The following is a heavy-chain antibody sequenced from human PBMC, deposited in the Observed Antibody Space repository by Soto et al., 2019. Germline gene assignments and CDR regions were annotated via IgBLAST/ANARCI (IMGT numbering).Heavy chain of an antibody. J-gene: IGHJ4*02. CDR2: ISWNSGSI. Sequence: EVQLVESGGGLVQPGRSLRLSCAASGFTFDDYAMHWVRQAPGKGLEWVSGISWNSGSIGYADSVKGRFTISRDNAKNSLYLQMNSLRAEDTALYYCAKTSVAGQFDYWGQGTLVTVSS. CDR1: GFTFDDYA. D-gene: IGHD6-19*01. CDR3: AKTSVAGQFDY. V-gene: IGHV3-9*01.